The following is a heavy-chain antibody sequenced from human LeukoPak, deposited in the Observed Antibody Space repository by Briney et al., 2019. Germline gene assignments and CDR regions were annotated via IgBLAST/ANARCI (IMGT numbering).Heavy chain of an antibody. CDR3: ARATTVTDDTLGY. CDR2: LSGNSAAT. D-gene: IGHD4-17*01. Sequence: PGGSLRLSCAASGFNFDRIGMSWVRQAPGKGLEWVSALSGNSAATYYADSVKGRFTISRDNSKNTLYLQMNSLRAEDTAVYYCARATTVTDDTLGYWGQGTLVTVSS. CDR1: GFNFDRIG. V-gene: IGHV3-23*01. J-gene: IGHJ4*02.